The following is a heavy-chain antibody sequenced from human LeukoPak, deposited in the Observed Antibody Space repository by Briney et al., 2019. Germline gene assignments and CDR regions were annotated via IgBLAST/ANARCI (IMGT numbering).Heavy chain of an antibody. V-gene: IGHV3-74*01. CDR2: ITGNGNST. J-gene: IGHJ4*02. Sequence: GSLRLSCAASGFTFSSYWMHWVRQAPGKGLVWVSLITGNGNSTIYADSVKGRFTISRDNSKNTLSLQMNSLRADDTAIYYCTRSGYRHPYHFESWGQGTLVIVSS. CDR3: TRSGYRHPYHFES. D-gene: IGHD3-22*01. CDR1: GFTFSSYW.